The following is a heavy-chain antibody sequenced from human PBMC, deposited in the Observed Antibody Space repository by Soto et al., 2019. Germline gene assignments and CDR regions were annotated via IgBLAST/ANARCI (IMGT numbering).Heavy chain of an antibody. V-gene: IGHV3-21*01. D-gene: IGHD3-3*01. Sequence: EVQLVESGGGLVKPGGSLRLSCAASGFTFSDYSMNWVRQAPGKGLEWVSSISRSSSYRYYADSVKGRFTISRVNAENSLYMQMNSLRAEDTAVYYCARVAPPYDFWSGYIGDWFDPWGQGTLVTVSS. CDR2: ISRSSSYR. CDR3: ARVAPPYDFWSGYIGDWFDP. CDR1: GFTFSDYS. J-gene: IGHJ5*02.